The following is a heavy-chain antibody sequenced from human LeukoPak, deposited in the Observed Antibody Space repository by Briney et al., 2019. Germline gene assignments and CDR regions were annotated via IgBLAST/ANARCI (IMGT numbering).Heavy chain of an antibody. CDR1: GGTFSSYT. J-gene: IGHJ4*02. CDR3: ARNYDSSGKGLDY. V-gene: IGHV1-69*02. D-gene: IGHD3-22*01. CDR2: IIPILGIA. Sequence: SVKVSCKASGGTFSSYTISWVRQAPGQGLEWMGRIIPILGIANYAQKFQGRVTITADKSTSTAYMELSSLRSEDTAVHYCARNYDSSGKGLDYWGQGTLVTVSS.